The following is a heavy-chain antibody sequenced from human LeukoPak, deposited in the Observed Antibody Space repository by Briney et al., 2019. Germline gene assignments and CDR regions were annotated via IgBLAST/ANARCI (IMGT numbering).Heavy chain of an antibody. CDR3: ARDHLIVATSLAGFDP. J-gene: IGHJ5*02. CDR2: IIPIFGTA. Sequence: GASVKVSCKASGYTFTSYYMHWVRQAPGQGLEWMGGIIPIFGTANYAQKFQGRVTITADESTSTAYMELSSLRSEDTAVYYCARDHLIVATSLAGFDPWGQGTLVTVSS. D-gene: IGHD2-15*01. V-gene: IGHV1-69*13. CDR1: GYTFTSYY.